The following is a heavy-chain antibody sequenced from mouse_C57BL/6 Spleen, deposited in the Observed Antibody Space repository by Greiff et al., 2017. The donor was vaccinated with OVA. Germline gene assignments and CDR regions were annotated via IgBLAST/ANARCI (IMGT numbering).Heavy chain of an antibody. CDR1: GFTFSSYA. V-gene: IGHV5-9-1*02. Sequence: EVKVEESGEGLVKPGGSLKLSCAASGFTFSSYAMSWVRQTPEPRLEWVAYISSGGDYIYYADTVKGRFTISRDNARNTLYLQMSSLKSEDTAMYYCTRDKSNAFDYWGQGTTLTVSS. J-gene: IGHJ2*01. D-gene: IGHD2-5*01. CDR2: ISSGGDYI. CDR3: TRDKSNAFDY.